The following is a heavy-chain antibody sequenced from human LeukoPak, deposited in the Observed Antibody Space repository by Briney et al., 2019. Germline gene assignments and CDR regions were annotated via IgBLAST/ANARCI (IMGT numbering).Heavy chain of an antibody. J-gene: IGHJ4*02. CDR1: GYTLTELS. D-gene: IGHD5-12*01. CDR3: ATAPGTLRFFDY. Sequence: ASVKVSCKVSGYTLTELSMHWVQQAPGKGLEWMGGFDPEDGETIYAQKFQGRVTMTEDTSTDTAYMELSSLRSEDTAVYYCATAPGTLRFFDYWGQGTLVTVSS. CDR2: FDPEDGET. V-gene: IGHV1-24*01.